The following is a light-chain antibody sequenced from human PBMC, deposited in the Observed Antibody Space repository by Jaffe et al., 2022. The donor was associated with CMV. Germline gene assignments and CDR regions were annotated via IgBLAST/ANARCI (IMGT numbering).Light chain of an antibody. CDR2: DAS. V-gene: IGKV3-15*01. CDR1: QSVTSN. J-gene: IGKJ1*01. CDR3: QQYNNWAGT. Sequence: IVMTQSPAILSVSPGESGTLSCRASQSVTSNLAWYQHKPGQAPRLLIYDASSRAIGIPARFSGSGYGTEFTLTISSLQSEDFAVYYCQQYNNWAGTFGQGTKVEIK.